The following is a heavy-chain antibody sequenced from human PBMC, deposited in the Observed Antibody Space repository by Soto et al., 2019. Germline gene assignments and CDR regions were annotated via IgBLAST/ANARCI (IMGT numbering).Heavy chain of an antibody. CDR2: IFHSVST. CDR1: CYSIINDHY. J-gene: IGHJ2*01. Sequence: SETLSLTCAVSCYSIINDHYFVWIRQPPGKLLEWIGSIFHSVSTYYNPSLKSRVTISRDTPKNQISLNLTSVTAADTAVYYCAREARTLDWYLDLWGRGTLVTVSS. D-gene: IGHD6-6*01. V-gene: IGHV4-38-2*01. CDR3: AREARTLDWYLDL.